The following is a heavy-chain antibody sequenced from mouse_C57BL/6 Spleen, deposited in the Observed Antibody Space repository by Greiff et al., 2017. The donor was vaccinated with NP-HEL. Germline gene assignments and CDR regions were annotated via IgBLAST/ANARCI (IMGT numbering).Heavy chain of an antibody. D-gene: IGHD2-5*01. CDR1: GYAFSSSW. CDR2: IYPGDGDT. CDR3: AREDSNYVGGYYFDY. V-gene: IGHV1-82*01. Sequence: VQLQQSGPELVKPGASVKISCKASGYAFSSSWMNWVKQRPGKGLEWIGRIYPGDGDTNYNGKFKGKATLTADKSSSTAYMQLSSLTSEDSAVYFCAREDSNYVGGYYFDYWGQGTTLTVSS. J-gene: IGHJ2*01.